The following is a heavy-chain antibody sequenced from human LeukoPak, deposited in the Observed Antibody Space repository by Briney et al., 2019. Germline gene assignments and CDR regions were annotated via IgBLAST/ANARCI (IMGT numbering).Heavy chain of an antibody. J-gene: IGHJ5*02. D-gene: IGHD6-19*01. CDR3: ARVRRGSSGWYTDP. V-gene: IGHV4-39*07. CDR2: IYYSGST. CDR1: GGSISSSSYY. Sequence: SETLSLTCTVSGGSISSSSYYWGWIRQPPGKGLEWIGSIYYSGSTYYNPSLKSRVTISVDTSKNQFSLKLSSVTAADTAVYYCARVRRGSSGWYTDPWGQGTLVTVSS.